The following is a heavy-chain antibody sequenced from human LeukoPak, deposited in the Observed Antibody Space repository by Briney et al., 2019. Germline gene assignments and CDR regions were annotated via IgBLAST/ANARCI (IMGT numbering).Heavy chain of an antibody. V-gene: IGHV3-74*01. D-gene: IGHD1-26*01. CDR1: GFTFSSSW. Sequence: PGGSLRLSCAVSGFTFSSSWMHWVRQAPGKGLVWVSHINSDGSSTNYADSVKGRFTISRDNAKNTLYLQMNSLSVEDTAVYYCARAGGSYYGDWGQGTLVTVSS. J-gene: IGHJ4*02. CDR3: ARAGGSYYGD. CDR2: INSDGSST.